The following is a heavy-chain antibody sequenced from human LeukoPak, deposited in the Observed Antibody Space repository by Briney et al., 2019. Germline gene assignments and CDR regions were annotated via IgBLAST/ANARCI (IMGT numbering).Heavy chain of an antibody. CDR1: GFTFSRYG. Sequence: PGGSLRLSCAASGFTFSRYGLHWVRQAPGKGLEWVAFIRDDGSTRYYTDSVKGRFTLSRDNSKNTLYLQMDSLRIEDTAVYYCAKVPHSWGLFDSWGQGTLVTVSS. CDR3: AKVPHSWGLFDS. CDR2: IRDDGSTR. D-gene: IGHD3-16*01. J-gene: IGHJ4*02. V-gene: IGHV3-30*02.